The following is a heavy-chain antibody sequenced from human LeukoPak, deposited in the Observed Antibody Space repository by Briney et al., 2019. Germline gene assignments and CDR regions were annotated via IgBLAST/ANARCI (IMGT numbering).Heavy chain of an antibody. CDR3: ARDHVIKQAPPGY. Sequence: GGSLRLSCAASGFTFSSYGMHWVRQAPGKGLEWVAVIWYDGSNKYYADSVKGRFTISRDNSKNTVYLQMNSLRAEDTAIYYCARDHVIKQAPPGYWGQGTLVTVSS. D-gene: IGHD3-10*01. V-gene: IGHV3-33*01. J-gene: IGHJ4*02. CDR2: IWYDGSNK. CDR1: GFTFSSYG.